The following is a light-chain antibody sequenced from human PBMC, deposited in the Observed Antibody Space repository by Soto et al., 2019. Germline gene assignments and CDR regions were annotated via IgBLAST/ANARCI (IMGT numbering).Light chain of an antibody. J-gene: IGKJ1*01. CDR2: AAS. CDR1: QSISSY. Sequence: DIQMTQSPSSLSASVGDRVTITCRASQSISSYLNWYQQKPGKAPKLLIYAASSLQSGVPSRFSGSGSGTDFTLTISSLQPEDFATYYCQHIYSIPQTFGQGNKVEIK. V-gene: IGKV1-39*01. CDR3: QHIYSIPQT.